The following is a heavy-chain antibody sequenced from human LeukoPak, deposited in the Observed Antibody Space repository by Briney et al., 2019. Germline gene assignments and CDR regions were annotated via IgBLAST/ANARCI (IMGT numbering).Heavy chain of an antibody. CDR3: STTYYYDSSEGY. CDR1: GFTFSNAW. J-gene: IGHJ4*02. CDR2: IKSKTDGGTT. V-gene: IGHV3-15*07. Sequence: GGSLRLSCAASGFTFSNAWMNWVRQAPGKGLEWVGRIKSKTDGGTTDYAAPVKGSFTISRDDSKNTLYLQMNSLKTEDTAVYYCSTTYYYDSSEGYWGQGTPVTVSS. D-gene: IGHD3-22*01.